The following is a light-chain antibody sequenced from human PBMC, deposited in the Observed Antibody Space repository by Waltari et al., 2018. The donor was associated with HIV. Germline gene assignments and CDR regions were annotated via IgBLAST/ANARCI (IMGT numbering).Light chain of an antibody. V-gene: IGLV2-23*02. CDR2: EVT. CDR3: FSYVGSSLWV. CDR1: SSDVGNYNL. Sequence: QSVLTQPASVSGSPGQSITISCPGTSSDVGNYNLVSWYQQHPGKAPKLIIYEVTERPSGVSNRFSGFKSANTASLTISGVQAEDEADYYCFSYVGSSLWVFGGGTKLTVL. J-gene: IGLJ3*02.